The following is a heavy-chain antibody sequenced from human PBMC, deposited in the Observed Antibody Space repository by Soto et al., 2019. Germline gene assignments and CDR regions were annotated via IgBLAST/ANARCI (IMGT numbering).Heavy chain of an antibody. D-gene: IGHD5-12*01. CDR1: GSTFNTYA. CDR2: LIPIFNTT. CDR3: TRGVGYSGFGL. J-gene: IGHJ4*02. V-gene: IGHV1-69*12. Sequence: QVQLVQSGAEVKKPGSSVKVSCKVSGSTFNTYAITWVRQAPGQGLEWMGGLIPIFNTTAYAQNFQGRVTITADESTSTAYLDLSSLRSDDTAIYYCTRGVGYSGFGLWGQGTLVIVSS.